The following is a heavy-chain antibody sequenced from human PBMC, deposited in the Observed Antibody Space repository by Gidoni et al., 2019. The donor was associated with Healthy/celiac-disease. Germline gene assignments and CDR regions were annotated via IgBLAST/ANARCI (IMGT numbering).Heavy chain of an antibody. D-gene: IGHD2-15*01. CDR3: ASQTDCSGGSCYSDSYYYYGMDV. V-gene: IGHV3-21*01. CDR1: GFTFSSYS. Sequence: EVQLVESGGGLVKPGGSLRLSCAASGFTFSSYSMNWVRQAPGKGLEWVSSISSSSSYIYYADSVKGRFTISRDNAKNSLYLQMNSLRAEDTAVYYCASQTDCSGGSCYSDSYYYYGMDVWGQGTTVTVSS. CDR2: ISSSSSYI. J-gene: IGHJ6*02.